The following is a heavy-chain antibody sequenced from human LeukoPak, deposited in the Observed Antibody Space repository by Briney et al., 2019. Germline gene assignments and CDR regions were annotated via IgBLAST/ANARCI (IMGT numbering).Heavy chain of an antibody. D-gene: IGHD3-22*01. CDR3: AVAGAYYYDSSAFGY. CDR2: ISSSGSTI. J-gene: IGHJ4*02. V-gene: IGHV3-48*03. Sequence: PGGSLRLSCAASGFTFSSYAMSWVRQAPGKGLEWVSVISSSGSTIYYADSVKGRFTISRDNAKNSLYLQMNSPRAEDTAVSYWAVAGAYYYDSSAFGYWGQGTLVTVSS. CDR1: GFTFSSYA.